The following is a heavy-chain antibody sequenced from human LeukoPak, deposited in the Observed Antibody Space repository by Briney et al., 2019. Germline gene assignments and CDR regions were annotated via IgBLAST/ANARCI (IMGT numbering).Heavy chain of an antibody. CDR1: GYTFTSYY. CDR3: ASEGSGCYSFDY. J-gene: IGHJ4*02. V-gene: IGHV1-46*01. D-gene: IGHD2-21*01. Sequence: GASVTVSCKASGYTFTSYYMHWVRQAPGQGLEWMGIINPSGGSTSYAQKLQGRVTMTRDMPTSTVYMELSSLTSEDTAVYYCASEGSGCYSFDYLGQGTLVTVSS. CDR2: INPSGGST.